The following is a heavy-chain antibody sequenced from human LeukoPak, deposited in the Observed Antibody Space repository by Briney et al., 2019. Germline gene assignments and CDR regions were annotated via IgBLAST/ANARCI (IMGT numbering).Heavy chain of an antibody. CDR2: ISYDGSNK. CDR3: ARDIRRRITMIVVVTTLYYYYGMDV. Sequence: GGSLRLSCAASGFTFSGSAMHWVRQAPGKGLEWVAVISYDGSNKYYADSVKGRFTISRDNSKNTLYLQMNSLRAEDTAVYYCARDIRRRITMIVVVTTLYYYYGMDVWGQGTTVTVSS. D-gene: IGHD3-22*01. V-gene: IGHV3-30-3*01. CDR1: GFTFSGSA. J-gene: IGHJ6*02.